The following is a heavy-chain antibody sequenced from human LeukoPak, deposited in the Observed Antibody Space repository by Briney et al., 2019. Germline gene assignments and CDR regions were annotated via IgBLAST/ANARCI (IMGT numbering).Heavy chain of an antibody. CDR3: ATDLFTGSGTLDY. D-gene: IGHD3-10*01. J-gene: IGHJ4*02. V-gene: IGHV1-24*01. CDR1: GYTLTELS. Sequence: GASVKVSCKVSGYTLTELSMHWVRQARGKGLEWMGGFDPEDGETIYAQKFQGRVTMTEDTSTDTAYMELSSLRSEDTAVYYCATDLFTGSGTLDYWGQGTLVTVSS. CDR2: FDPEDGET.